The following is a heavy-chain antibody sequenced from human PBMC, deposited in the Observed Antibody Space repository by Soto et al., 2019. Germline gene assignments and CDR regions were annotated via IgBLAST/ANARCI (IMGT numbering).Heavy chain of an antibody. V-gene: IGHV2-5*02. CDR1: GFSLSTSGVG. J-gene: IGHJ3*02. CDR2: IYRDDDK. D-gene: IGHD6-19*01. Sequence: SGPTLVNPTQPLTLTCTFSGFSLSTSGVGVGWIRQPPGKALEWLALIYRDDDKRYSPSLKSRLTSTKDTSKNQVVLTMTNRDPVDTATYYCAHLIAVAGTRAFDIWGQGTMVTVSS. CDR3: AHLIAVAGTRAFDI.